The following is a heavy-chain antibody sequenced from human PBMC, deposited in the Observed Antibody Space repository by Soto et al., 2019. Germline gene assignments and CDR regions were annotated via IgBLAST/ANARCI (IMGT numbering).Heavy chain of an antibody. CDR2: ISGSGGSP. J-gene: IGHJ4*01. V-gene: IGHV3-23*01. CDR3: TKARCSGDTCYVPDY. Sequence: EVHVLESGGGLVQPGGSLRLSCAASGFTFSSYTMAWVRQAPGKGLEWVSSISGSGGSPYYADSVQGRFTISRDTYKNTVSLQMNSLRAEDTATYYCTKARCSGDTCYVPDYWGHGTLVIVSS. CDR1: GFTFSSYT. D-gene: IGHD2-15*01.